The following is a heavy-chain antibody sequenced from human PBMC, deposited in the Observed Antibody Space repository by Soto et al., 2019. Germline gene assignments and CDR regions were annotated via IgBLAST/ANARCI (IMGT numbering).Heavy chain of an antibody. J-gene: IGHJ4*02. V-gene: IGHV4-59*01. Sequence: PSETLSLTCTVSGASISSYYWSWIRQPPGKGLEWIGYVYYSGSTNYNPSLKSRVTISVDTSKNQFSLKLSSVTAADTAMYYCARDTTPSLWGQXTLVTVSS. CDR2: VYYSGST. D-gene: IGHD1-1*01. CDR3: ARDTTPSL. CDR1: GASISSYY.